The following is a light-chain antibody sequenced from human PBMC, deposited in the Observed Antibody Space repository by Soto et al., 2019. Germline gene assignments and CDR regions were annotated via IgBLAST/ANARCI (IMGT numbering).Light chain of an antibody. J-gene: IGLJ1*01. Sequence: QSALTQPASVSGSPGQSITISRPVTGSDVRTYNLVSWYQQHPGKVPKLIIYEASKRPSGVSNRFSGSQPGNTASLTVSGLQAEDEADYYCCSYAGDKTYVFGSGTKVTVL. CDR2: EAS. V-gene: IGLV2-23*01. CDR1: GSDVRTYNL. CDR3: CSYAGDKTYV.